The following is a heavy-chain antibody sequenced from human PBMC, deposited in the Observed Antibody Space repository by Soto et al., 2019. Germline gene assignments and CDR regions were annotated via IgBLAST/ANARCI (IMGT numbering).Heavy chain of an antibody. CDR2: INAGNGNT. V-gene: IGHV1-3*01. CDR1: GYTFTSYA. CDR3: ASFVAVAGTRGIWFDP. Sequence: GASVKVSCKASGYTFTSYAMHWVRQAPGQRLEWMGWINAGNGNTKYSQKFQGRVTITRDTSASTAYMELSSLRSEDTAVYYCASFVAVAGTRGIWFDPWGQGTLVTVSS. J-gene: IGHJ5*02. D-gene: IGHD6-19*01.